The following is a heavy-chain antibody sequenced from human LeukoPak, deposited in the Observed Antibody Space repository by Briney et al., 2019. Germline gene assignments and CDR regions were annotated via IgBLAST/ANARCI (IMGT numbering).Heavy chain of an antibody. CDR3: ARGRSSSSNWFDL. CDR2: IYYSGST. J-gene: IGHJ5*02. V-gene: IGHV4-31*02. CDR1: GFTFSSYS. Sequence: LRLSCAASGFTFSSYSMNWVRQHPGKGLEWIGYIYYSGSTYYNPSLKSRVTISVDTSKNQFSLKLSSVTAADTAVYYCARGRSSSSNWFDLWGQGTLVTVSS. D-gene: IGHD6-6*01.